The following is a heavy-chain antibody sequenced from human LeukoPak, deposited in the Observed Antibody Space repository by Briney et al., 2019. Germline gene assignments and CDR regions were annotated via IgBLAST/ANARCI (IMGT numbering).Heavy chain of an antibody. CDR1: GGSISSGPYY. CDR3: ARGTAVADSYNWFDP. CDR2: IYYGENT. V-gene: IGHV4-39*01. J-gene: IGHJ5*02. Sequence: PSETLSLTCTVSGGSISSGPYYWGWIRQPPGKGLEWIGNIYYGENTYYNPSLKSRVTISIDTSKNQFYLKLSSLTAADTAVYYCARGTAVADSYNWFDPWGQGTLVTVSS. D-gene: IGHD6-19*01.